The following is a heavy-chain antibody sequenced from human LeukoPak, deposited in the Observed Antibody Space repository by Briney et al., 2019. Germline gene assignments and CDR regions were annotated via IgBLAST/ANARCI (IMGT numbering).Heavy chain of an antibody. CDR2: IIPILGIA. J-gene: IGHJ6*03. CDR1: GGTFSSYT. CDR3: ARDPDNPGATSPYYYYYYMDV. V-gene: IGHV1-69*10. D-gene: IGHD1-26*01. Sequence: GASVKVSCKASGGTFSSYTISWVRQAPGQGLEWMGGIIPILGIANYAQKLQGRVTITADKSTSTAYMELSSLRSEDTAVHYCARDPDNPGATSPYYYYYYMDVWGKGTTVTVSS.